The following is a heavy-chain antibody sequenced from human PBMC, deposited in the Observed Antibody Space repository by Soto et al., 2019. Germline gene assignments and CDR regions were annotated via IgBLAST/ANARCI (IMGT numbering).Heavy chain of an antibody. V-gene: IGHV3-21*02. D-gene: IGHD4-17*01. Sequence: EVQLGESGGGLVKPGGSLRLSCAASGFNFSSHSMNWVRQAPGKGLEWVSSISSTSSYIYYADSVRGRFTISRDNAKNSLYLSMNILRVQDTAMYYCAKGEWVTAVTTVDYWGHGTLVTVSS. J-gene: IGHJ4*01. CDR3: AKGEWVTAVTTVDY. CDR1: GFNFSSHS. CDR2: ISSTSSYI.